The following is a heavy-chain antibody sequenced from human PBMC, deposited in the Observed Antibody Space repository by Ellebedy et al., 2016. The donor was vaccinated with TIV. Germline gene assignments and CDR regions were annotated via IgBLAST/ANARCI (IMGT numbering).Heavy chain of an antibody. Sequence: MPGGSLRLSCTVSGGPISSSSYYRGWIRQPPGKGLEWIGSIYYSGSTYYNPSLKSRVTISVDTSKNQFSLKLSSVTAADTAVYYCARGDDYGDINWFDPWGQGTLVTVSS. CDR2: IYYSGST. V-gene: IGHV4-39*07. CDR3: ARGDDYGDINWFDP. CDR1: GGPISSSSYY. D-gene: IGHD4-17*01. J-gene: IGHJ5*02.